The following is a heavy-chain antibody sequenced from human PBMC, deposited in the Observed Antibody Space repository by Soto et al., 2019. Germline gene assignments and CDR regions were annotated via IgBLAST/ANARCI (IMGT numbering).Heavy chain of an antibody. J-gene: IGHJ2*01. CDR3: ARDADWYFDL. CDR2: IWYDGSNK. Sequence: QVQLVESGGGVVQPGRSLRLSCAASGFTFSSYGMHWVRQAPGKGLEWVAVIWYDGSNKYYADSVKGRFTISRDNSKKTLYLQMNSLRAEATAVYYCARDADWYFDLWGRGTLVTVAS. V-gene: IGHV3-33*01. CDR1: GFTFSSYG.